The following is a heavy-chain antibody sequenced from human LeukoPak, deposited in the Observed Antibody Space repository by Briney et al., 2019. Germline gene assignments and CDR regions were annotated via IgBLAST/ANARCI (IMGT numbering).Heavy chain of an antibody. CDR2: FDPEDGET. D-gene: IGHD6-13*01. CDR3: ATVFGFGMQQLAPFDY. V-gene: IGHV1-24*01. CDR1: GYTLTELS. J-gene: IGHJ4*02. Sequence: GASVKVSCKVSGYTLTELSMHWVRRAPGKGLEWMGGFDPEDGETIYAQKFQGRVTMTEDTSTDTAYMELSSLRSEDTAVYYCATVFGFGMQQLAPFDYWGQGTLVTVSS.